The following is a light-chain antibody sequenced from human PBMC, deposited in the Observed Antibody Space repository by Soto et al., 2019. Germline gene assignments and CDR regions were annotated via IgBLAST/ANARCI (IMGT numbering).Light chain of an antibody. CDR1: SSNIGAGSD. J-gene: IGLJ2*01. Sequence: QSGLTQPPSVSGSPGHRVTISCTGSSSNIGAGSDVHWYQQLPGTAPKLLIYGNSNRPSGVPYRFSGSKSCTSASLAITGLQSEDASDYYCQSYDSSLSALFGGGTKLTVL. V-gene: IGLV1-40*01. CDR3: QSYDSSLSAL. CDR2: GNS.